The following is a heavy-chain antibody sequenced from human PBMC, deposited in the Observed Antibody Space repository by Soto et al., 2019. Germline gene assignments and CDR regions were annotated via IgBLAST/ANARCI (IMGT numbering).Heavy chain of an antibody. Sequence: PSETLSLTCTVSGGSISSGDYYWSWIRQPPGKGLEWIGYIYYSGSTYYNPSLKSRVTISVDTSKNQFSLKLSSVTAADTAVYYCARAPDTYYDILTGYLNYYYGMDVWGQGTTVTVSS. D-gene: IGHD3-9*01. CDR3: ARAPDTYYDILTGYLNYYYGMDV. CDR1: GGSISSGDYY. V-gene: IGHV4-30-4*01. J-gene: IGHJ6*02. CDR2: IYYSGST.